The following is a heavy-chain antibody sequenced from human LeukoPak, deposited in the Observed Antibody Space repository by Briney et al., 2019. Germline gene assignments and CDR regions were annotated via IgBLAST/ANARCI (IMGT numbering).Heavy chain of an antibody. Sequence: ASVKVSCKASGYTFTSYDINWVRQATGQGLEWMGWMNPNSGNTGYAQKFQGRVTMTRNTSISTAYMELSSLRSEDTAVYSCARRGSNYYDSSGYLPFNYWGQGTLVTVSS. D-gene: IGHD3-22*01. V-gene: IGHV1-8*01. CDR2: MNPNSGNT. CDR3: ARRGSNYYDSSGYLPFNY. CDR1: GYTFTSYD. J-gene: IGHJ4*02.